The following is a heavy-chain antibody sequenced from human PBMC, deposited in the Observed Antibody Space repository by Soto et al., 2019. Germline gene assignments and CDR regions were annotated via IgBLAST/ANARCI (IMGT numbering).Heavy chain of an antibody. CDR1: GGSISSGGYY. Sequence: SETLSLTCTVSGGSISSGGYYWSWIRQHPGKGLEWIGYIYYSGSTYYNPSLKSRVTISVDTSKNQFSLKLSSVTAADTAVYYCARTSVYYDFWSGYSLPYYFDYWGQGTLVTVSS. D-gene: IGHD3-3*01. V-gene: IGHV4-31*03. CDR3: ARTSVYYDFWSGYSLPYYFDY. J-gene: IGHJ4*02. CDR2: IYYSGST.